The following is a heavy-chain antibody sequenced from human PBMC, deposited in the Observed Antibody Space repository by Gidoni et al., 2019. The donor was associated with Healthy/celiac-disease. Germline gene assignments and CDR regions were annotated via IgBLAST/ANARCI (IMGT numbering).Heavy chain of an antibody. CDR1: GGSIRSYY. D-gene: IGHD3-22*01. V-gene: IGHV4-59*01. CDR3: ARDRGYYYDSSDAFDI. Sequence: QVQLQASGPGLVKPSETLSLTCTVSGGSIRSYYWSWIRQPPGKGLEWIGYIYYSGSTNYNPSLESRVTISVDTSKNQFSLKLSSVTAADTAVYYCARDRGYYYDSSDAFDIWGQGTMVTVSS. CDR2: IYYSGST. J-gene: IGHJ3*02.